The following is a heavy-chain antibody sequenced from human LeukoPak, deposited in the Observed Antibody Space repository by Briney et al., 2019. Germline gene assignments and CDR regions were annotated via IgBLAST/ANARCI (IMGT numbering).Heavy chain of an antibody. J-gene: IGHJ5*02. CDR2: ISSSSSYI. Sequence: PGGSLRLSCAASGFTFSSYSMNWVRQAPGKGLEWVSSISSSSSYIYYADSVKGRFTISGDNAKNSLYLQMNSLRAEDTAVYYCARDLGSGSYYPRANWFDPWGQGTLVTVSS. V-gene: IGHV3-21*01. D-gene: IGHD1-26*01. CDR1: GFTFSSYS. CDR3: ARDLGSGSYYPRANWFDP.